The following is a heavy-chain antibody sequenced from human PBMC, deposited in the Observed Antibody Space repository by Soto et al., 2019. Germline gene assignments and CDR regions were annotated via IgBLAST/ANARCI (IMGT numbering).Heavy chain of an antibody. D-gene: IGHD6-13*01. CDR1: GFTFSNAW. Sequence: EVQLVESGGGLVKPGGSLRLSCAASGFTFSNAWMSWVRQAPGKGLEWVGRIKSKTDGGTTDYAAPVKGRFTISRDDSKNTLHLQMNSLKTEDTAVYYCTTDVRGSSWYLDYWGQGTLVTVSS. J-gene: IGHJ4*02. CDR2: IKSKTDGGTT. V-gene: IGHV3-15*01. CDR3: TTDVRGSSWYLDY.